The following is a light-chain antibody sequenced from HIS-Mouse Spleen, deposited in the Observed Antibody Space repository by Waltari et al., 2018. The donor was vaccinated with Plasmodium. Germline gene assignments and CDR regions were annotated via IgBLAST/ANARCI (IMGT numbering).Light chain of an antibody. V-gene: IGLV3-10*01. CDR3: YSTDSSGNHRV. CDR2: EDS. Sequence: SSELTQPPSVSVSPGHTARIPCSGNSLPKKYAYWYQQKSGQAPVLVIYEDSKRPSGIPERVSGSSSGTMATLTISGAQVEDEADYYCYSTDSSGNHRVFGGGTKLTVL. CDR1: SLPKKY. J-gene: IGLJ3*02.